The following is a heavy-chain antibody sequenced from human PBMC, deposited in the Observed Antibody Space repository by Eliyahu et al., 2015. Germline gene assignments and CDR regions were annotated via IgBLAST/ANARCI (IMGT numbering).Heavy chain of an antibody. CDR3: ARDVAARRFDY. J-gene: IGHJ4*02. Sequence: QVQLVDSGGGVVQPGRSLXXSCAASGXAFSSYGMHWVRQXPGKGLEWVAVIWYDESIKYYADSVRGRFTISRDNSKNTLFLQMNSLRAEDTAVYYCARDVAARRFDYWGQGTLVTVSS. D-gene: IGHD6-6*01. CDR2: IWYDESIK. CDR1: GXAFSSYG. V-gene: IGHV3-33*01.